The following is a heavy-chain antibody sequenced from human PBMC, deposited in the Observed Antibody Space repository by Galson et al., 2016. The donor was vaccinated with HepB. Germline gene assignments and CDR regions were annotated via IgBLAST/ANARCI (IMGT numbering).Heavy chain of an antibody. V-gene: IGHV4-59*08. CDR1: GFTFSSYSMN. Sequence: LRLSCAASGFTFSSYSMNWVRQAPGKGLEWIGSLYYSGSTHYNASLKSRVTISVDTSKNHFSLKLSSVTAADTALYYCARRVFAISGGWFDRWGQGTLVTVSS. CDR3: ARRVFAISGGWFDR. D-gene: IGHD2-8*01. J-gene: IGHJ5*02. CDR2: LYYSGST.